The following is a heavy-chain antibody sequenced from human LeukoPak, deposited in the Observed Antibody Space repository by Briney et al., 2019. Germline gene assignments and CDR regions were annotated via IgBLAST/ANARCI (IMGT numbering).Heavy chain of an antibody. Sequence: PGGAVRLSCAASGFTFSSYAMGWVRQAPGKGLEWVSIITGGGGTTYYADSVKGRFTISRDNSQNTLYLQMNSLRDEDTAVYYCANSHYYDSSGYYQGLGYWGQGTLVTVSS. CDR2: ITGGGGTT. CDR3: ANSHYYDSSGYYQGLGY. D-gene: IGHD3-22*01. J-gene: IGHJ4*02. V-gene: IGHV3-23*01. CDR1: GFTFSSYA.